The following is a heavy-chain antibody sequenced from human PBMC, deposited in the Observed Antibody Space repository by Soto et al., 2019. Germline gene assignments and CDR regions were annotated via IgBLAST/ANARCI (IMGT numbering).Heavy chain of an antibody. D-gene: IGHD6-13*01. J-gene: IGHJ4*02. Sequence: GGSLRLSCAASGFTFSSYAMSWVRQAPGKGLEWVSAISGSGGSTYYADSVQGRFSISSDNSKNTLYLQMHSLRAEATAVYDVAKAPLAAAGVEELDYWGQGTLVTVSS. V-gene: IGHV3-23*01. CDR3: AKAPLAAAGVEELDY. CDR2: ISGSGGST. CDR1: GFTFSSYA.